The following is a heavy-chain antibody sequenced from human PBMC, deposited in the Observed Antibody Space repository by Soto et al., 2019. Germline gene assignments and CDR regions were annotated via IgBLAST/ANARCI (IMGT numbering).Heavy chain of an antibody. Sequence: PEGTMRVSCVASGFSLSYYAGNWGRQTTGKEPQRVSFISSDSRTIYYADSVEGRFTVSRGNARNSVSLQMDSLRDEDAAVYYCARIKLVECFFKQKTAYDMDVWGQGTPVTVSS. V-gene: IGHV3-48*02. CDR3: ARIKLVECFFKQKTAYDMDV. D-gene: IGHD3-16*01. J-gene: IGHJ6*02. CDR1: GFSLSYYA. CDR2: ISSDSRTI.